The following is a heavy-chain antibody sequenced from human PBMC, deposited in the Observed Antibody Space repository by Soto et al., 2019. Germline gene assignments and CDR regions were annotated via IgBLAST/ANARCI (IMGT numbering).Heavy chain of an antibody. Sequence: EVQLVESGGGLVKPGGSLRLSCAASGFTFSRYSMNWVRQAPGKGLEWVSSISSSSSYTYYADSVKGRFTISRDNAKNSLYLQMNRLRAEDTAVYYCARDRLVAATSAPPYYYFGMAVWGQGTTVTVSS. V-gene: IGHV3-21*01. CDR1: GFTFSRYS. D-gene: IGHD2-15*01. CDR2: ISSSSSYT. CDR3: ARDRLVAATSAPPYYYFGMAV. J-gene: IGHJ6*02.